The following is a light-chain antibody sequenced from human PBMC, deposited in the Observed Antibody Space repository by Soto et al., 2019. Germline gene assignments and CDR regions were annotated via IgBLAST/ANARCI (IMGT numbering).Light chain of an antibody. J-gene: IGKJ4*01. CDR2: DAS. CDR3: QQYDNLPIT. V-gene: IGKV1-33*01. Sequence: DIQMTQSPSSLSASVGDRVTITCQASQDISNYLNCYQQKPGKAPKLLIYDASNLETGVPSRFSGRGSGTDFTFTISSLQPEDIATYYCQQYDNLPITFGGGTKVEIK. CDR1: QDISNY.